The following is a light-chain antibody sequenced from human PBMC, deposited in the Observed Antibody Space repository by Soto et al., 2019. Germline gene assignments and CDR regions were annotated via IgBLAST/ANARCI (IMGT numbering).Light chain of an antibody. V-gene: IGLV2-14*03. J-gene: IGLJ1*01. CDR1: SSDAGNNNY. CDR3: SSFTGSSYV. Sequence: QSVLTQPASVSGSPGQSITISCTGTSSDAGNNNYVSWYQHNPGRAPKVMICDVTNRPSGVSNRFSGSKSGNTASLTISGLQAEDEADYYCSSFTGSSYVFGTGTKVTVL. CDR2: DVT.